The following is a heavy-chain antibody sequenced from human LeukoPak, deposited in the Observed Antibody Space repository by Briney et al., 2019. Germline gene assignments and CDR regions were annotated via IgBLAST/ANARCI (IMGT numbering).Heavy chain of an antibody. CDR3: KGSTSYGHPLSPLLDS. CDR1: GFTFNYYG. CDR2: ISNDGSEK. J-gene: IGHJ4*02. V-gene: IGHV3-30*18. Sequence: GRPLRLSCAASGFTFNYYGTHWVRQAPGKGLEWVAVISNDGSEKFYVDSVKGRFTISRDNSKNTLFLQMNSLRPEDTAVYCAKGSTSYGHPLSPLLDSWGQGTLVTVSS. D-gene: IGHD2/OR15-2a*01.